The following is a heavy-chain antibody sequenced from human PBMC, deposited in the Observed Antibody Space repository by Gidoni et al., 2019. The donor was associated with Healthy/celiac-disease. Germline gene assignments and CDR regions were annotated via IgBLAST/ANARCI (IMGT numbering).Heavy chain of an antibody. J-gene: IGHJ4*02. CDR1: GGSFSGYY. Sequence: QVQIQQWGAGLLKPAETLSLTCAVDGGSFSGYYWRWIRQPPGNGLEWIGEINHSGSTNYNPSLKSRVTISVDTSKNQFSLKLSSVTAADTAVYYCASGVAATRALYYFDYWGQGTLVTVSS. CDR3: ASGVAATRALYYFDY. D-gene: IGHD2-15*01. CDR2: INHSGST. V-gene: IGHV4-34*01.